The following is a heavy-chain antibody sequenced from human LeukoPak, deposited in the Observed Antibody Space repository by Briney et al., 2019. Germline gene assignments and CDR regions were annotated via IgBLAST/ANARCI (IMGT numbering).Heavy chain of an antibody. Sequence: GGSLRLSCAASGFTFSDYYMSWIRQTPGKGLVWVSRINSDASVTTYADSVKGRFTISRDNAKNTLYLQMNSLRAEDTAVYYCARVTAVAGTSVGVDAWGQGILVTVS. CDR3: ARVTAVAGTSVGVDA. V-gene: IGHV3-74*01. CDR2: INSDASVT. CDR1: GFTFSDYY. D-gene: IGHD6-19*01. J-gene: IGHJ4*02.